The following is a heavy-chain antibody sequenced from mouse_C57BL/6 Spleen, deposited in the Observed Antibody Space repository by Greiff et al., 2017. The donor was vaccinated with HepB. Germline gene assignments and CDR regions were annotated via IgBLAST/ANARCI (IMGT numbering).Heavy chain of an antibody. J-gene: IGHJ4*01. CDR3: ARRDHYGSSHYYAMDY. CDR1: GYTFTSYW. CDR2: IHPNSGST. V-gene: IGHV1-64*01. Sequence: QVQLKQPGAELVKPGASVKLSCKASGYTFTSYWMHWVKQRPGQGLEWIGMIHPNSGSTNYNEKFKSKATLTVDKSSSTAYMQLSSLTSEDSAVYYCARRDHYGSSHYYAMDYWGQGTSVTVSS. D-gene: IGHD1-1*01.